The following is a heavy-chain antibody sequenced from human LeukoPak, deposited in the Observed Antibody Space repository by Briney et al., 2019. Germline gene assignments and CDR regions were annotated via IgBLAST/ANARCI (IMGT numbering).Heavy chain of an antibody. J-gene: IGHJ4*02. CDR3: ARDKSVGATPFDF. CDR2: MKQDGSEK. V-gene: IGHV3-7*03. Sequence: GGSLRLSCAASGFTFKNYWMGWVRHAPGKGLERVANMKQDGSEKYYVDSVKGRFTISRDNAKKSLHLQMNSLGAEDTAVYYCARDKSVGATPFDFWGQGTLVTVSS. D-gene: IGHD1-26*01. CDR1: GFTFKNYW.